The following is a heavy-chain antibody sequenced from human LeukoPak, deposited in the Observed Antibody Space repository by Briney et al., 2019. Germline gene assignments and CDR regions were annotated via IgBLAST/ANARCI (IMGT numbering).Heavy chain of an antibody. J-gene: IGHJ4*02. V-gene: IGHV3-23*01. D-gene: IGHD3-10*01. CDR1: GFTFSSYA. Sequence: PGGSLRLSCAASGFTFSSYATSWVRQAPGKGLEWVSGISDSGGGTYYADSVKGRFTISRDNSKSTLYLQMNSLRAEDTAVYYCAKTYYYDSGSRNFDYWGQGTLVTVSS. CDR3: AKTYYYDSGSRNFDY. CDR2: ISDSGGGT.